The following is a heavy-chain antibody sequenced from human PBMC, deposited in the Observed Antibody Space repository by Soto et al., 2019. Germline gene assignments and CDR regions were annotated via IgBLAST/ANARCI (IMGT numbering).Heavy chain of an antibody. V-gene: IGHV3-9*01. CDR1: GFTFDDYA. Sequence: EVQLVESGGGLVQPGRSLRLSCAASGFTFDDYAMHWVRQAPGKGLEWVSGISWNSGSIGYADSVKGRFTISRDNAKNALYLHMNSLSAEDAALYYCAKGGQLLVEGGGYWGQGTLVTVSS. CDR3: AKGGQLLVEGGGY. J-gene: IGHJ4*02. CDR2: ISWNSGSI. D-gene: IGHD2-2*01.